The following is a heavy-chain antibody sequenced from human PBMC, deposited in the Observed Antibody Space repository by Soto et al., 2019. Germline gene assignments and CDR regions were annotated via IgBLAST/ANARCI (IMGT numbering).Heavy chain of an antibody. V-gene: IGHV3-23*01. J-gene: IGHJ6*03. D-gene: IGHD4-17*01. Sequence: GGSLRLSCAASGFTFSSYAMSWVRQAPGKGLEWVSAISGSGGSTYYADSVKGRFTISRDNSKNTLYLQTNSLRAEDTAVYYCAKTPTYGDYVSYYYYMDVWGKGTTVTVSS. CDR3: AKTPTYGDYVSYYYYMDV. CDR1: GFTFSSYA. CDR2: ISGSGGST.